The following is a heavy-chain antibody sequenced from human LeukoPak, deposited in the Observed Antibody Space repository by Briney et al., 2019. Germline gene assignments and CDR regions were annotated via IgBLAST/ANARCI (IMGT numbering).Heavy chain of an antibody. D-gene: IGHD4/OR15-4a*01. J-gene: IGHJ4*02. Sequence: SETLSLTCTVSGGSISSGGYYWSWIRQHPGKGLEWIGYIYYSGSTYYNPSLKNRVTISVDTSKNQFSLKLSSVTAADTAVYYCAREGGVLPVDYWGQGTLVTVSS. CDR3: AREGGVLPVDY. V-gene: IGHV4-31*03. CDR1: GGSISSGGYY. CDR2: IYYSGST.